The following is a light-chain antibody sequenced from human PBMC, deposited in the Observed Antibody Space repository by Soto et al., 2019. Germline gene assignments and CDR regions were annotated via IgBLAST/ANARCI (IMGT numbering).Light chain of an antibody. CDR3: NSYRHSTTLD. V-gene: IGLV2-14*01. Sequence: QSALTQPASVSGSPGQSITISCTGTSSDVGGYNSVSWFQQHPSKAPKLIIYEVSHRPSGVSIRFSGSKSGNTASLTISGLQAEDEADYYCNSYRHSTTLDFGTGTKLTVL. J-gene: IGLJ1*01. CDR1: SSDVGGYNS. CDR2: EVS.